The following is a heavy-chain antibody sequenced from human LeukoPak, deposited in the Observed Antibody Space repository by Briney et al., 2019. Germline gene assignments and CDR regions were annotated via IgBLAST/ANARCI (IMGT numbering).Heavy chain of an antibody. Sequence: GGSLRLSCAASGFTFNDAWMSWVRQAPGKGLEWVGRVKSEIDGGAIDYAAPVKDRFSISRDDSKNTLHLQMDGLKTADTAVYFCTSGTGYTDHDYWGQGTLVTVSS. CDR3: TSGTGYTDHDY. D-gene: IGHD3/OR15-3a*01. CDR1: GFTFNDAW. CDR2: VKSEIDGGAI. J-gene: IGHJ4*02. V-gene: IGHV3-15*01.